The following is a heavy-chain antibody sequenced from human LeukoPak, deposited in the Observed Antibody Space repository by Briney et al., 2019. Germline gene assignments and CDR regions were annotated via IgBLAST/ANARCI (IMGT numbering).Heavy chain of an antibody. Sequence: PGGSLRLSCAASGFTFSSYGMHWVRQAPGKGLEWVAVISYDGSNKYYADSVKGRFTISRDNSKNTLYLQMNSLRAEDTAVYYCAKDRYSSSWYYYYGMDVWGQGTTVTVSS. CDR2: ISYDGSNK. D-gene: IGHD6-13*01. CDR3: AKDRYSSSWYYYYGMDV. V-gene: IGHV3-30*18. J-gene: IGHJ6*02. CDR1: GFTFSSYG.